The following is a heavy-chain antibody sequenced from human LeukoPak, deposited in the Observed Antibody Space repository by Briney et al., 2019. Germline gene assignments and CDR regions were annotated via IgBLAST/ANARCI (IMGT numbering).Heavy chain of an antibody. J-gene: IGHJ4*02. CDR1: GFSLSTSGVG. CDR3: AHSLISAAGTDWDY. CDR2: IYWNDDK. D-gene: IGHD6-13*01. V-gene: IGHV2-5*01. Sequence: ESGPTLVKPTQTLTLTCTFSGFSLSTSGVGVGWIRQPPGKALEWLALIYWNDDKRYSPSLKSRLTITKDTSENQVVLTMTNMDPVDTATYYCAHSLISAAGTDWDYWGQGTLVTVSS.